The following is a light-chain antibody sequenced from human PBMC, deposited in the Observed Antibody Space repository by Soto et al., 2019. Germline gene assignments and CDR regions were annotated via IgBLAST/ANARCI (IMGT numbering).Light chain of an antibody. CDR1: QSVSSY. V-gene: IGKV3-11*01. Sequence: EIVLTQSPDTLSLSPGERATLSCRASQSVSSYLAWYQQKPGQAPRLLIYNASNRATGIPARFSGSGSGTDFTLTINSLEPEDFTVYYCQQRSSWPPTSTFRPGTKEDIQ. CDR2: NAS. J-gene: IGKJ3*01. CDR3: QQRSSWPPTST.